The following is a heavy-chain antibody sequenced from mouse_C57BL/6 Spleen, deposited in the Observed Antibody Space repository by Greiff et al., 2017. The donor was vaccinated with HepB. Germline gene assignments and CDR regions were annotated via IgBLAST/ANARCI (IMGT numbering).Heavy chain of an antibody. D-gene: IGHD2-5*01. CDR2: INPSNGGT. Sequence: QVQLQQPGTELVKPGASVKLSCKASGYTFTSYWMHWVKQRPGQGLEWIGNINPSNGGTNYNEKFKSKATLTVDKSSSTAYMQLSSLTSEDSAVYYSARSGFNSGVIDVWGTGTTVTVSS. CDR3: ARSGFNSGVIDV. J-gene: IGHJ1*03. CDR1: GYTFTSYW. V-gene: IGHV1-53*01.